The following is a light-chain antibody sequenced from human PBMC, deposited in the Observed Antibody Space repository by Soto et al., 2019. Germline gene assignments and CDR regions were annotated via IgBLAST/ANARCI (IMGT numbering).Light chain of an antibody. CDR2: DAS. V-gene: IGKV3-15*01. Sequence: IVITQSPATLSVSPGERATLSCRASQRISSNLAWYQQKPGQAPRLLIYDASNRATDIPARFSGSGSGTEFTLTISSLQSEDFAVFFCQQYHDWPLTFGGGTKVDIK. CDR3: QQYHDWPLT. CDR1: QRISSN. J-gene: IGKJ4*01.